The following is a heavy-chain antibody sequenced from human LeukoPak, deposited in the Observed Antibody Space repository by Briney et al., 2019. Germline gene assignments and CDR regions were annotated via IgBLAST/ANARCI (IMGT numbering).Heavy chain of an antibody. CDR3: ARERYFDY. CDR2: ISGGGRST. Sequence: GGSLXLSCXASGFTFSTCAMSWVRQAPGRGLEWVSTISGGGRSTDYADSVKGQFTISRDNSKNTLYLQMNSLRAEDTAVYYCARERYFDYWGQGTLVTVSS. V-gene: IGHV3-23*01. CDR1: GFTFSTCA. J-gene: IGHJ4*02.